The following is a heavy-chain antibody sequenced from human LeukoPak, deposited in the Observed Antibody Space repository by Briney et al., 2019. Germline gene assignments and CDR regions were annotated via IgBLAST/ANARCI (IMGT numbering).Heavy chain of an antibody. D-gene: IGHD2-15*01. CDR1: GGSFNGYY. J-gene: IGHJ5*02. CDR2: INPSGSA. CDR3: ARRTILGYCSGGSCYSTRLWFDP. V-gene: IGHV4-34*01. Sequence: SETLSLTCAVYGGSFNGYYWSWIRQPQGKGLEWIGEINPSGSANYNPSLKSRVTISVDTSKNQFSLKLSSVTAADTAVYYCARRTILGYCSGGSCYSTRLWFDPWGQGTLVTVSS.